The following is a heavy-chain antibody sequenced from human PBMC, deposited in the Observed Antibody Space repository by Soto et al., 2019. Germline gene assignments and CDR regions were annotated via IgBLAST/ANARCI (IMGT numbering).Heavy chain of an antibody. CDR2: ISYDGSNK. D-gene: IGHD2-15*01. CDR1: GFTFSSYG. CDR3: AKDLGGGFDY. V-gene: IGHV3-30*18. Sequence: QVQPVESGGGVVQPGRSLRLSCAASGFTFSSYGMHWVRQAPGKGLEWVAVISYDGSNKYYADSVKGRFTISRDNSKNTLYLQMNSLRAEDTAVYYCAKDLGGGFDYWGQGTLVTVSS. J-gene: IGHJ4*02.